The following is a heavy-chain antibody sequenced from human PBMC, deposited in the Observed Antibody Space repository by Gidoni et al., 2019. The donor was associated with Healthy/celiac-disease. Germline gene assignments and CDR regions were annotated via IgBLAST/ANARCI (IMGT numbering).Heavy chain of an antibody. V-gene: IGHV5-51*01. D-gene: IGHD6-13*01. Sequence: EVQLVPSGAEVKKPGESLKIPCKGSGYSFTSYWIGWVRQMPGKGLEWMGISYPGDADTRYSPAFQGQVTISADKSISTAYLQWSSLKASDTAMYYCARHLSSSSGYRPNYYYYYGMDVWGQGTTVTVSS. J-gene: IGHJ6*02. CDR1: GYSFTSYW. CDR3: ARHLSSSSGYRPNYYYYYGMDV. CDR2: SYPGDADT.